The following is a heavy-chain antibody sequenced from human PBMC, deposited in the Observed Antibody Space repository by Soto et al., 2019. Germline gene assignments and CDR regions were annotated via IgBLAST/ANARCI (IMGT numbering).Heavy chain of an antibody. Sequence: SQTLSLTCAISGDSVSSNSAAWNWIRQSPSRGLEWLGRTYYRSKWYNDYAVSVKSRITINPDTSKNQFSLQLNSVTPEDSAVYYCARAQVVISGNWFDPWGQGTLVTVSS. J-gene: IGHJ5*02. CDR2: TYYRSKWYN. D-gene: IGHD3-10*01. CDR3: ARAQVVISGNWFDP. CDR1: GDSVSSNSAA. V-gene: IGHV6-1*01.